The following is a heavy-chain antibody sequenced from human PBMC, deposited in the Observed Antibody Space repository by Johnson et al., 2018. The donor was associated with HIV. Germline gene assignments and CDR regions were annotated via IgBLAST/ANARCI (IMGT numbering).Heavy chain of an antibody. D-gene: IGHD4-17*01. V-gene: IGHV3-48*04. CDR3: AKGGMTTVTSGAFDF. J-gene: IGHJ3*01. CDR2: ISSSGSII. Sequence: VQLVESGGGVVQPGRSLRLSCAASGFTFSSYAMHWVRQAPGKGLESVSYISSSGSIISYADSVKGRFTISRDNAKKSLYLQMNSLRAEDTAVYYCAKGGMTTVTSGAFDFWGQGTMVTISS. CDR1: GFTFSSYA.